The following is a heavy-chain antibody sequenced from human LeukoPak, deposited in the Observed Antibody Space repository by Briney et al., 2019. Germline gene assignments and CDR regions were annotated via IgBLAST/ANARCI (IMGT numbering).Heavy chain of an antibody. CDR1: GFTFSSNY. V-gene: IGHV3-23*01. J-gene: IGHJ4*02. CDR2: ISGSGGST. CDR3: AKDLGYSSGWYFGY. D-gene: IGHD6-19*01. Sequence: PGGSLRLSCAASGFTFSSNYMSWVRQAPGKGLEWVSAISGSGGSTYYADSVKGRFTISRDNSKNTLYLQMNSLRAEDTAVYYCAKDLGYSSGWYFGYWGQGTLVTVSS.